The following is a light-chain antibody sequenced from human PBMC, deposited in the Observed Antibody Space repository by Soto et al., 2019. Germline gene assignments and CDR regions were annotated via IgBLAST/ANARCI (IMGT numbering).Light chain of an antibody. V-gene: IGKV3D-20*02. J-gene: IGKJ1*01. Sequence: IVWTQSPGTLSLSPGERATLSCRASQSVDSSYLAWYHQRPGQAPRLLIYGASSRATGIPPRFSGSGSGTDFTLTISSLEPEDFAVYYCQQRSYWPTFGQGTKVDIK. CDR2: GAS. CDR1: QSVDSSY. CDR3: QQRSYWPT.